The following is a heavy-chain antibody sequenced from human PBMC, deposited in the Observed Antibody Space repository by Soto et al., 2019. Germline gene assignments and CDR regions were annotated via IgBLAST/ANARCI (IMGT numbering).Heavy chain of an antibody. Sequence: QVQLVESGGGVVQPGRSLRLSCAASGFTFSSYAMHWVRQAPGKGLEWVAGISYDGSNKYYADSVKGRLTISRDNSKNTLYLQMHSLSAEDTAVYYCARPLWRDDYNWGYFDLWGRGTLVTVSS. CDR2: ISYDGSNK. J-gene: IGHJ2*01. D-gene: IGHD4-4*01. CDR3: ARPLWRDDYNWGYFDL. CDR1: GFTFSSYA. V-gene: IGHV3-30-3*01.